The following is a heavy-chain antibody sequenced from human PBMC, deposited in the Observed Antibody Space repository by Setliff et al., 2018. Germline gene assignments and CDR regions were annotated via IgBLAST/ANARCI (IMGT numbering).Heavy chain of an antibody. D-gene: IGHD7-27*01. Sequence: PSETLSLTCNVSGGSISTYYWSWIRQPAGKGLEWIGRILSSGNTNYKPSLKSRVTMSVDTTKNQFSLKLSSVTAADTAVYYCARAGAIQGGFDIWGQGTVVTVSS. CDR1: GGSISTYY. V-gene: IGHV4-4*07. J-gene: IGHJ3*02. CDR3: ARAGAIQGGFDI. CDR2: ILSSGNT.